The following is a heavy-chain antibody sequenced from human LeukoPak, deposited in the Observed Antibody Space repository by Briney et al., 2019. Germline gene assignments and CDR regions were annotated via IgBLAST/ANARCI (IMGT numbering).Heavy chain of an antibody. CDR2: INHSGST. CDR3: ARGPGEEVAARLGYYYMDV. J-gene: IGHJ6*03. CDR1: GGSFSGYY. V-gene: IGHV4-34*01. Sequence: PSETPSLACAVYGGSFSGYYWRWIRQPPGKGLEWIGEINHSGSTNYNPSLKSRVTISVDTSKNQFSLKLSSVTAADTAVYYCARGPGEEVAARLGYYYMDVWGKGTTVTVSS. D-gene: IGHD6-6*01.